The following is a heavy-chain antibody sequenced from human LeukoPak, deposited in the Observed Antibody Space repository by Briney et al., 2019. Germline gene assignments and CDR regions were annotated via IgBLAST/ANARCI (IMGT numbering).Heavy chain of an antibody. J-gene: IGHJ4*02. V-gene: IGHV4-38-2*02. CDR2: IHPSGTT. CDR3: ATERERRITD. D-gene: IGHD1-1*01. Sequence: PSETLSLTCDVSDFSISLGYYWVWIRQPAGQGLEWIGSIHPSGTTFYNSSLNSRITMTIDAPKNQFSLRLSLVTAVDTAVYFCATERERRITDWGQGTLVTVSS. CDR1: DFSISLGYY.